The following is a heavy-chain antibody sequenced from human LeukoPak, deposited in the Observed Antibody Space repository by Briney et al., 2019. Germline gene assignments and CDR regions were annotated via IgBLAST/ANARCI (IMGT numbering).Heavy chain of an antibody. D-gene: IGHD3-16*01. J-gene: IGHJ4*02. V-gene: IGHV4-39*01. CDR3: ARQDDEFAYFDY. Sequence: SETLSLTCTVSDGSVSFSSYFWGWIRQPPGKGLEWLGTIDYSGITYYNVSLKSRVTISVDRPKNQISLQLTSVTATDTAVYYCARQDDEFAYFDYWGQGTQVTVSS. CDR1: DGSVSFSSYF. CDR2: IDYSGIT.